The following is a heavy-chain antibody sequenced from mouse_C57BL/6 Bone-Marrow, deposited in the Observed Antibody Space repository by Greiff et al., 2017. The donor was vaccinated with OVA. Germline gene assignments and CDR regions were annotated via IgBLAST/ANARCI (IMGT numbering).Heavy chain of an antibody. Sequence: EVKLMESGGDLVKPGGSLKLSCAASGFTFSSYGMSWVRQTPDKRLEWVATISSGGSYTYYPDSVKGRFTISRDNAKNTLYLQMSSLKSEDTAMYYCARRTGDFDYWDQGTTLTVSS. V-gene: IGHV5-6*02. CDR3: ARRTGDFDY. J-gene: IGHJ2*01. CDR2: ISSGGSYT. CDR1: GFTFSSYG. D-gene: IGHD4-1*01.